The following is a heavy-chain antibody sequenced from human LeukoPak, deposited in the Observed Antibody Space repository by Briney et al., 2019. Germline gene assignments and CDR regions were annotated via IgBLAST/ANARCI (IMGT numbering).Heavy chain of an antibody. CDR1: GYTFTSYY. CDR3: ARGVRAMDPLDY. V-gene: IGHV1-46*01. Sequence: ASVKVSCKASGYTFTSYYMHWVRQAPGQGLEWMGIINPSGGSTSYAQKFQGRVTITADKSTSTAYMELSSLRSEDTAVYYCARGVRAMDPLDYWGQGTLVTVSS. J-gene: IGHJ4*02. D-gene: IGHD5-18*01. CDR2: INPSGGST.